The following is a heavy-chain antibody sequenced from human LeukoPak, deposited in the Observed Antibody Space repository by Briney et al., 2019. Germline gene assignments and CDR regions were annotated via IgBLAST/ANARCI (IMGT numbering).Heavy chain of an antibody. Sequence: SETLSLTCAVYGGSFSGYYWSWIRQPPGKGLEWIGEINHSGSTNYNPSLKSRVTISVDTSKNQFSLKLSSVTAADTAVYYCARLFDGDYVDYWGQGTLVTVSS. V-gene: IGHV4-34*01. CDR1: GGSFSGYY. D-gene: IGHD3-9*01. J-gene: IGHJ4*02. CDR2: INHSGST. CDR3: ARLFDGDYVDY.